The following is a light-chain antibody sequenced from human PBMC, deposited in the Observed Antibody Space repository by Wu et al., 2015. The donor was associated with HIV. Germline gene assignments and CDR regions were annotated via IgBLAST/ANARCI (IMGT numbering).Light chain of an antibody. CDR1: QSVSNY. CDR3: QQRSTWPPHFT. Sequence: EIVLTQSPVTLSLSPGERATLSCRASQSVSNYLAWYQQKPGQPPRLLIYDASNRATDIPARFSGSGSGTDFTLTISSLEPEDFAIYYCQQRSTWPPHFTFGPGTRVDLK. CDR2: DAS. V-gene: IGKV3-11*01. J-gene: IGKJ3*01.